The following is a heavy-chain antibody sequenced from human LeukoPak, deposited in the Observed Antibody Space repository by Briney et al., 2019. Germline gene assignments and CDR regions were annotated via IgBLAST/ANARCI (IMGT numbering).Heavy chain of an antibody. V-gene: IGHV4-39*01. CDR3: ARGISYYDILTGQNDAFDI. CDR2: IYYSGST. Sequence: SETLSLTCTVSGGSISSSSYYWGWIRQPPGKGLEWIGSIYYSGSTYYNPSLKSRVTISVDTSKNQFSLKLSSVTAADTAVYYCARGISYYDILTGQNDAFDIWGQGTMVTVSS. D-gene: IGHD3-9*01. J-gene: IGHJ3*02. CDR1: GGSISSSSYY.